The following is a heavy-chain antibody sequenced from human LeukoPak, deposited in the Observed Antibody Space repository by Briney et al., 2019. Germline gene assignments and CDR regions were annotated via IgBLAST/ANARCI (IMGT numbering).Heavy chain of an antibody. CDR1: GFTVSSNY. Sequence: GGSLRLSCAASGFTVSSNYMSWVRQAPGKGLEWVSAISGSGGSTYYADSVKGRFTISRDNSKNTLYLQMNSLRAEDTAVYYCARAMGLVRGVNRLKTSNAFDIWGQGTMVTVSS. CDR3: ARAMGLVRGVNRLKTSNAFDI. V-gene: IGHV3-23*01. D-gene: IGHD3-10*01. J-gene: IGHJ3*02. CDR2: ISGSGGST.